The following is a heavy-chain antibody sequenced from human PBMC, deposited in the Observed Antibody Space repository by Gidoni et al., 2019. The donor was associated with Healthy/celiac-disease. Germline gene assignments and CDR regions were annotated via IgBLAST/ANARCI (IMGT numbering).Heavy chain of an antibody. CDR1: GFTFSSYS. CDR2: ISSSSSSI. CDR3: ALTGEDWYFDL. V-gene: IGHV3-21*01. Sequence: EVQLVESGGGLVKPGGSLSLFCAASGFTFSSYSMNWVRQARGKGLEWVSSISSSSSSIYYADSVKGRFTISRDNAKNSLYLQMNSLRAEDTAVYYCALTGEDWYFDLWGRGTLVTVSS. D-gene: IGHD7-27*01. J-gene: IGHJ2*01.